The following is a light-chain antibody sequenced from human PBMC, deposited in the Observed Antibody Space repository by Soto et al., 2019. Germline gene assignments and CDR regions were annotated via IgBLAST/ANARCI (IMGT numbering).Light chain of an antibody. CDR2: GAS. Sequence: EIVMTQSPATLSVSPGARATLSCRASQSIGSNVAWYQQRPGQVPRLLIYGASTRATGIPDRFSASGSGTEFTLTITGLQSEDSAIYHCQQYDDWPPITVGQGTRLEIK. CDR1: QSIGSN. J-gene: IGKJ5*01. V-gene: IGKV3-15*01. CDR3: QQYDDWPPIT.